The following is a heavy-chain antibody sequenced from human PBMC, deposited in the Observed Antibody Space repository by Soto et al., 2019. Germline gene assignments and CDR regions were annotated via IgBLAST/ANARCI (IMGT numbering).Heavy chain of an antibody. CDR2: IIPIFGTA. J-gene: IGHJ6*02. Sequence: RASVKVSCKASGGTFSSYAISWVRQAPGQGLEWMGGIIPIFGTANYAQKFQGRVTITADESTSTAYMELSSLRSEDTAVYYCASAGYSYGKLYGMDVWGQGTTVTVSS. CDR1: GGTFSSYA. D-gene: IGHD5-18*01. V-gene: IGHV1-69*13. CDR3: ASAGYSYGKLYGMDV.